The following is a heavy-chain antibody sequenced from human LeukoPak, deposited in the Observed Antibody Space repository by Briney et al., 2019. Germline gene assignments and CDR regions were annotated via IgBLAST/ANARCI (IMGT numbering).Heavy chain of an antibody. J-gene: IGHJ6*02. CDR2: IWYDGSNK. V-gene: IGHV3-33*01. Sequence: GGSLRLSCAASGFTFSSYGMHWVRQAPGKGLEWVAVIWYDGSNKYYADSVKGRFTISRDNSKNTLYLQINSLRAEDTAVYYCVREVTSFGELLYGMDVWGQGTTVTVSS. D-gene: IGHD3-10*01. CDR1: GFTFSSYG. CDR3: VREVTSFGELLYGMDV.